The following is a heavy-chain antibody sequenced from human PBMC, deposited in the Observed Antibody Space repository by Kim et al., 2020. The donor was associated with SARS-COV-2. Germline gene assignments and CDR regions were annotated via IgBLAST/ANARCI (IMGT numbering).Heavy chain of an antibody. Sequence: GGSLRLSCAASGFIVSTYQMTWVRQAPGKGPEWVSIMYSGGDTKYAESVKGRFTISRDTSKNTVHFQMNFLRPEDTAVYYCATSHNWNYVLDSWGQGTLV. CDR1: GFIVSTYQ. CDR2: MYSGGDT. J-gene: IGHJ4*02. V-gene: IGHV3-53*01. CDR3: ATSHNWNYVLDS. D-gene: IGHD1-7*01.